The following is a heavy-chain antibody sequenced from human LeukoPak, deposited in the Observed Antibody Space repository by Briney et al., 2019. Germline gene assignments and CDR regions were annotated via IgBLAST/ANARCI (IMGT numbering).Heavy chain of an antibody. D-gene: IGHD3-10*01. V-gene: IGHV3-21*01. CDR3: ARVLGDNGYGSGYYEY. CDR1: GFTFSTSS. J-gene: IGHJ4*02. Sequence: GGSLRLSCAASGFTFSTSSMNWVRQAPGKGLEWVSSISTSEYINYAHSVKGRVTVSRDNAKNSLYMQMNSLRAEDTAVYYCARVLGDNGYGSGYYEYWGQGALVTVSS. CDR2: ISTSEYI.